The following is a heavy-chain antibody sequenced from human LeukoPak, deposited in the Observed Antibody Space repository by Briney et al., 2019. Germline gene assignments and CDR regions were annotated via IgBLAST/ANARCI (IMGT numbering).Heavy chain of an antibody. CDR3: ARGLLVGNTGYYFDF. J-gene: IGHJ4*02. CDR2: IYYTGDT. D-gene: IGHD1-26*01. CDR1: GGSISGYY. V-gene: IGHV4-59*01. Sequence: SETLSLTCTASGGSISGYYWTWIRQPPGKGLEWVGYIYYTGDTNSRPSLKSRLTLSLDTSKRQFSLKLSSVIAADTAVYFCARGLLVGNTGYYFDFWGQGTPVTVSS.